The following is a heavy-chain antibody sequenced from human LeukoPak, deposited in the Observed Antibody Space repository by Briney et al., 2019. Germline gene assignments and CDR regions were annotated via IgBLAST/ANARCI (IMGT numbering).Heavy chain of an antibody. Sequence: PGRSLRLSCAASGFTFDDYAMHWVRQAPGKGLEWVSGISWNSGSIGYADSVKGRFIISRDNAKDSLYLQMNSLRAEDTALYYCAKDRRGATWYYFDYWGQGTLVTVSS. V-gene: IGHV3-9*01. J-gene: IGHJ4*02. CDR2: ISWNSGSI. D-gene: IGHD2-15*01. CDR1: GFTFDDYA. CDR3: AKDRRGATWYYFDY.